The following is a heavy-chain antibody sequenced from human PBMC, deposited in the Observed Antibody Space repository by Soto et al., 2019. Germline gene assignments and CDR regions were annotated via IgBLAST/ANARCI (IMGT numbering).Heavy chain of an antibody. Sequence: EASVKVSCKASGGTFSSYAISWVRQAPGQGLEWMGGIIPIFGTANYAQKFQGRVTITADESTSTAYMELSSLRSEDTAVYYCAGGYCSGGSCYTNFDYWGQGTLVTVSS. D-gene: IGHD2-15*01. CDR3: AGGYCSGGSCYTNFDY. CDR2: IIPIFGTA. J-gene: IGHJ4*02. CDR1: GGTFSSYA. V-gene: IGHV1-69*13.